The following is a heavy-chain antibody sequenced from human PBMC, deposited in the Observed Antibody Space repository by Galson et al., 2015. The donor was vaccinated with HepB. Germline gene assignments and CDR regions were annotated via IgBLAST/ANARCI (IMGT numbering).Heavy chain of an antibody. Sequence: SLRLSCAASGFTVSSNHMSWVRQAPGKGLEWVSVIYSGGSTYYADSVKGRFTISRDNSKNTLYLQMNSLRAEDTAVYYCARDRRGQLAPDDAFDIWGQGTMVTVSS. D-gene: IGHD6-13*01. CDR1: GFTVSSNH. CDR3: ARDRRGQLAPDDAFDI. V-gene: IGHV3-53*01. CDR2: IYSGGST. J-gene: IGHJ3*02.